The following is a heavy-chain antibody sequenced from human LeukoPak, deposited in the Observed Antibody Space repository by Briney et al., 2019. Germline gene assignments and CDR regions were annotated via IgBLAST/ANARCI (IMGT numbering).Heavy chain of an antibody. V-gene: IGHV3-30*04. CDR3: ARSDIVVVVAAMDP. J-gene: IGHJ5*02. D-gene: IGHD2-15*01. CDR1: GFTFSSYA. Sequence: GGSLRLSCAASGFTFSSYAMHWVRQAPGNGLEWVAVISYDGSNKYYADSVKGRFTISRDNSKNTLYLQMNSLRAEDTAVYYCARSDIVVVVAAMDPWGQGTLVTVSS. CDR2: ISYDGSNK.